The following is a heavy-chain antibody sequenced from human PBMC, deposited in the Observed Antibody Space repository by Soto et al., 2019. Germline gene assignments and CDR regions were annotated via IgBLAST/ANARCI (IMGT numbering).Heavy chain of an antibody. V-gene: IGHV4-39*01. Sequence: PSETLSLTCTVSGGSISSSSYYWGWIRQPPGKGLEWIGSIYYSGSTYYNPSLKSRVTISVDTSKNQFSLKLSSVTAADTAVYYCARRANNMIVEGRHAFDIWGQGTMVTVSS. CDR1: GGSISSSSYY. CDR2: IYYSGST. CDR3: ARRANNMIVEGRHAFDI. D-gene: IGHD3-22*01. J-gene: IGHJ3*02.